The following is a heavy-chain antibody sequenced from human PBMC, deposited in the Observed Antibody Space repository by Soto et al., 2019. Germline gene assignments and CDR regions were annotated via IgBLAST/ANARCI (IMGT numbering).Heavy chain of an antibody. CDR1: GFTFSDHY. D-gene: IGHD2-15*01. CDR3: ARDGYRGGIHYSGDY. J-gene: IGHJ4*02. CDR2: SRNKANGYTT. Sequence: EVQLVESGGGLVQPGGSLRLSCAASGFTFSDHYMQWVRQAPGKGLEWVGRSRNKANGYTTEYAASVKGRFTISREDSKNLVYLQMNNLKTEDTAGYYCARDGYRGGIHYSGDYWGQGTLVTVSS. V-gene: IGHV3-72*01.